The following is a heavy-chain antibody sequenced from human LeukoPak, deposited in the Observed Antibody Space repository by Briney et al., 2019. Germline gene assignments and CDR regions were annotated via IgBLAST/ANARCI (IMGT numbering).Heavy chain of an antibody. D-gene: IGHD3-16*01. J-gene: IGHJ6*02. CDR3: ARGGGLDV. CDR2: INNNGNVK. V-gene: IGHV3-7*03. Sequence: PGGPLDLSWAASGFPFISYWMNWARQGQGKGLGGVARINNNGNVKYNVDSVKGRFTISRDNAKNSLYLQMSNLRAEDTAVYFCARGGGLDVWGQGATVTVSS. CDR1: GFPFISYW.